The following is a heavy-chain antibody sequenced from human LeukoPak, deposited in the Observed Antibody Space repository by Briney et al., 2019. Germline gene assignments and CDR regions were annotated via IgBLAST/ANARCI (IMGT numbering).Heavy chain of an antibody. V-gene: IGHV3-74*01. CDR3: ATKQWLAPPPDS. CDR2: INTDGTVT. D-gene: IGHD6-19*01. Sequence: GGSLRLSCAASGFTFSKYWMLWVRQAPGNGLESVSRINTDGTVTTYADSVKGRFTVSRNNADNTMFLQMNSVRDEDTAVYYCATKQWLAPPPDSWGQGTPVTVSS. J-gene: IGHJ4*02. CDR1: GFTFSKYW.